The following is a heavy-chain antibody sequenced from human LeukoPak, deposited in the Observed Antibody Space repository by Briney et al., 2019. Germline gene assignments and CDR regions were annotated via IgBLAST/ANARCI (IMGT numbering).Heavy chain of an antibody. CDR2: ISGSGGST. CDR1: GFTFSSYN. D-gene: IGHD1-26*01. J-gene: IGHJ6*02. Sequence: QTGGSLRLSCAASGFTFSSYNMNWVRQAPGKGLEWVSGISGSGGSTYYADSVKGRFAISRDNSKNTLYLQMNSLRAEDTAVYYCAKDKGWGYSTYDYYGMDVWGQGTTVTVSS. V-gene: IGHV3-23*01. CDR3: AKDKGWGYSTYDYYGMDV.